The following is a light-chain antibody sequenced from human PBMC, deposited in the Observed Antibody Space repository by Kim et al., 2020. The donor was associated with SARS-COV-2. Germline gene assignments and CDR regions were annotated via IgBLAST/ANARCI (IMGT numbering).Light chain of an antibody. V-gene: IGKV3-15*01. Sequence: EIVMTQSPATLSVSPGERVTLSCRASRSVSSSLAWYQQKPGQAPRLLIHDASTRATGIPARFSGSGSGTEFTLTISSLQSEDCAVYYCQQYKDWPPYTFGQGTNLDI. CDR2: DAS. CDR1: RSVSSS. J-gene: IGKJ2*01. CDR3: QQYKDWPPYT.